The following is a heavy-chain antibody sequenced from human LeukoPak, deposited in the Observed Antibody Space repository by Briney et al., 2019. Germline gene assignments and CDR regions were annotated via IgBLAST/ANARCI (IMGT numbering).Heavy chain of an antibody. CDR3: AREMGYDSSGYYFPYWYFDL. CDR1: GFTFSSYA. J-gene: IGHJ2*01. CDR2: ISGSGGST. Sequence: GGSLRLSCAASGFTFSSYAMSWVRQAPGKGLEWVSAISGSGGSTYYADSVKGRFTISRDNSKNTLYLQMNSLRAEDTAVYYCAREMGYDSSGYYFPYWYFDLWGRGTLVTVSS. D-gene: IGHD3-22*01. V-gene: IGHV3-23*01.